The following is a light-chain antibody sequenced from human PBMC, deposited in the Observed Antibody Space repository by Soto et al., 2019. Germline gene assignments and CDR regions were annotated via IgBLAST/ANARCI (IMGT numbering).Light chain of an antibody. Sequence: EIVLTQSPGTLSLSPGERATLSCRASLSVSSSYLAWYQQKPGQAPRLLIYGASSRATRIPDRFSGCGSGTDFTLTSSRLEAEDFAFDYCQQYGSSRTFGQGTKLEIK. CDR3: QQYGSSRT. CDR2: GAS. CDR1: LSVSSSY. V-gene: IGKV3-20*01. J-gene: IGKJ1*01.